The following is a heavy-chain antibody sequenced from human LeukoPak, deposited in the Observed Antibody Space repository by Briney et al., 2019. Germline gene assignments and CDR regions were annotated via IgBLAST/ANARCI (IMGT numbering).Heavy chain of an antibody. J-gene: IGHJ4*02. CDR1: GFTFSTYT. CDR3: ARDYYDISASATFHY. V-gene: IGHV3-21*06. Sequence: GGSLRLSCEASGFTFSTYTVNWVRQAPGKGLEWVSSISSETTYMKYADSVKGRFSVSRDNAKNSVFLEMKRLRADDTAVYFCARDYYDISASATFHYWGRGTLVTVSS. CDR2: ISSETTYM. D-gene: IGHD3-22*01.